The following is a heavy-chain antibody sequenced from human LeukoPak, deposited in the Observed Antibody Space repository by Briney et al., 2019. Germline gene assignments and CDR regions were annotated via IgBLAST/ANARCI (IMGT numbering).Heavy chain of an antibody. Sequence: PGGSLRLSRAASGFTVSSNYMSWVRQAPGKGLEWVSVIYSGGSTYYADSVKGRFTISRDNSKNTLYLQMNSLRAEDTAVYYCARDRARGDFWSGYYQGDAFDIWGQGTMVTVSS. CDR3: ARDRARGDFWSGYYQGDAFDI. J-gene: IGHJ3*02. CDR2: IYSGGST. D-gene: IGHD3-3*01. V-gene: IGHV3-66*01. CDR1: GFTVSSNY.